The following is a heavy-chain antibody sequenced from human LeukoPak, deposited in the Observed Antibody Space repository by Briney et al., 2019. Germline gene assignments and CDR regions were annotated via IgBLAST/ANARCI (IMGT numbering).Heavy chain of an antibody. CDR3: ARDWDPLPTAIGSAAFDL. V-gene: IGHV3-30-3*01. CDR1: GFIFSNFA. D-gene: IGHD2-21*02. CDR2: ISHEGGNT. Sequence: GSLRLSCAASGFIFSNFAMHWVRQAPGKGLEWLAVISHEGGNTNYADSVKGRFTVSRDNSKNTLFLQMNTLKFQDTSLYYCARDWDPLPTAIGSAAFDLWGQGTLVTVSS. J-gene: IGHJ3*01.